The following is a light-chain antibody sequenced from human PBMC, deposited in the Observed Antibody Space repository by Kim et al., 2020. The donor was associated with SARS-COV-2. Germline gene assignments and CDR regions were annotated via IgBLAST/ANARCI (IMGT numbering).Light chain of an antibody. CDR2: DVT. Sequence: QSALTQPRSVSGSPGQSVTISCTGTISDVGGYNYVSWYQQHPGKAPKLMIYDVTERPSGVPDRFSASKSGNTASLTISGLQAEDEADYYCCSYAGSPPYVFGTGTKVTVL. V-gene: IGLV2-11*01. J-gene: IGLJ1*01. CDR1: ISDVGGYNY. CDR3: CSYAGSPPYV.